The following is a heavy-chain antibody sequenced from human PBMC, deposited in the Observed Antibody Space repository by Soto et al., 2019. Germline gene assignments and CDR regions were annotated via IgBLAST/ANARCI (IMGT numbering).Heavy chain of an antibody. J-gene: IGHJ4*02. CDR2: IVVGSGNT. Sequence: SVKVSCKASGFTFTSSAVQWVRQARGQRLEWIGWIVVGSGNTNYAQKFQERVTITRDMSTSTAYMELSSLRSEDTAVYYCAADFDGSGTSFDYWGQGTLVTVSS. V-gene: IGHV1-58*01. D-gene: IGHD3-10*01. CDR3: AADFDGSGTSFDY. CDR1: GFTFTSSA.